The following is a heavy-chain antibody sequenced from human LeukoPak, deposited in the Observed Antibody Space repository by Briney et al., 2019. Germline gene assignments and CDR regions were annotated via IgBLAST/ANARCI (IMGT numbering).Heavy chain of an antibody. CDR1: GGSFSGYY. Sequence: SETLSLTCAVYGGSFSGYYWSWIRQPPGKGLEWIGEINHSGSTNYNPSHKSRVTISVDTSKNQFSLKLSSVTAADTAVYYCARGEDIVVVPAAGFDYWGQGTLVTVPS. CDR3: ARGEDIVVVPAAGFDY. D-gene: IGHD2-2*01. J-gene: IGHJ4*02. V-gene: IGHV4-34*01. CDR2: INHSGST.